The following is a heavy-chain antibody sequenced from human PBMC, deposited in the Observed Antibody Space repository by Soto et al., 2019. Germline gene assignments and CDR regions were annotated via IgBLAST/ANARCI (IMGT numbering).Heavy chain of an antibody. CDR3: ARHQDSSTWYIYPIDY. D-gene: IGHD6-13*01. CDR1: GFTFSNYA. CDR2: ISGSGGST. J-gene: IGHJ4*02. Sequence: VQLLESGGDLVQPGGSLRLSCAASGFTFSNYAMSWVRQAPGKGLEWVLGISGSGGSTFYADSVKGRFTISRDNSKNTLFLQMGSQIAGDTAVYYCARHQDSSTWYIYPIDYWGQGTLVTVSS. V-gene: IGHV3-23*01.